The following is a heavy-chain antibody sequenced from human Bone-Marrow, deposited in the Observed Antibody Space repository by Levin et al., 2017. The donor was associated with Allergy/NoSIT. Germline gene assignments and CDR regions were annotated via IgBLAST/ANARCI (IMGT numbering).Heavy chain of an antibody. Sequence: PGGSLRLSCAASGFTFSNYAMNWVRQAPGKGLEWVSVVTGNGAVTYYADSVKGRFTISRHNSQNTLYLQMNSLRAEDTAVYYCAKSAGQTAMAQPFDDWGQGTLVTVSS. CDR2: VTGNGAVT. CDR3: AKSAGQTAMAQPFDD. J-gene: IGHJ4*02. CDR1: GFTFSNYA. D-gene: IGHD5-18*01. V-gene: IGHV3-23*01.